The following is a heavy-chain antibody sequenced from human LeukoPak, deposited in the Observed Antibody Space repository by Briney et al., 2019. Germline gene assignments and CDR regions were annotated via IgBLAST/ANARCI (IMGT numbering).Heavy chain of an antibody. CDR2: IYYSGST. J-gene: IGHJ4*01. CDR3: ARRTGYYDGFDY. V-gene: IGHV4-59*01. Sequence: SETLTLVCTVSGGSISSYYWNWIRQPPGKGLEWIGYIYYSGSTNYKPSLKSRVTISVDTPKNQFSLKLSSVTAADTAVYYCARRTGYYDGFDYWGQGCLVCVSS. CDR1: GGSISSYY. D-gene: IGHD3/OR15-3a*01.